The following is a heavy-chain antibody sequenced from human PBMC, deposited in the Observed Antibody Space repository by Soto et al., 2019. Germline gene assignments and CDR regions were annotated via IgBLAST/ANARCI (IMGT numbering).Heavy chain of an antibody. J-gene: IGHJ6*03. V-gene: IGHV3-23*01. CDR1: GFTFSSYA. D-gene: IGHD3-22*01. Sequence: GGSLRLSCAASGFTFSSYATSWVRQAPGKGLEWVSAISGSGGSTYYADSVKGRFTISRDNSKNTLYLQMNSLRAEDTAVYYCAKGVVSYYYYYMDVWGKGTTVTVSS. CDR2: ISGSGGST. CDR3: AKGVVSYYYYYMDV.